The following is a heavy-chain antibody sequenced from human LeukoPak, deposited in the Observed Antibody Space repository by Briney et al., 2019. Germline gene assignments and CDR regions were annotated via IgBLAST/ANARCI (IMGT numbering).Heavy chain of an antibody. Sequence: SETLSLTCTVSGGSISSYYWSWIRQPPGKGLEWIGDIFYSGSNNYNPSLKSRVTITVDTSKNQFSLKLSSVTAADTAVYYCARDILTGYYRDAFDIWGQGTMVTVSS. CDR2: IFYSGSN. CDR1: GGSISSYY. J-gene: IGHJ3*02. CDR3: ARDILTGYYRDAFDI. V-gene: IGHV4-59*01. D-gene: IGHD3-9*01.